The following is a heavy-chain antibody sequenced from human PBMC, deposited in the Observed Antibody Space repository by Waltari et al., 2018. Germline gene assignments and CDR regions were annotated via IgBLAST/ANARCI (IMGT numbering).Heavy chain of an antibody. CDR3: ARTLGSGSYYFDY. D-gene: IGHD1-26*01. CDR2: IYYSGST. CDR1: GGSISSYD. Sequence: QVQLQESGPGLVKPSETLSLTCTGSGGSISSYDWSWIRQPPGKGLDWIGYIYYSGSTNYNPSLKSRVTISVDTSKNQFSLKLSSVTAADTAVYYCARTLGSGSYYFDYWGQGTLVTVSS. J-gene: IGHJ4*02. V-gene: IGHV4-59*01.